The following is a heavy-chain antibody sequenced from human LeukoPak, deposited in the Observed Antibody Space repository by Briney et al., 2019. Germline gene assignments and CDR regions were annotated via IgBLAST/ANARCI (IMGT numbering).Heavy chain of an antibody. CDR2: ISYSGNT. Sequence: SETLSLTCTVSGGSISSSSYYWGWIRQPPGKGLEWIGSISYSGNTYYNPSLKSRVTISVDTSKNQLSLKLSSVTAADTAVYYCARVTGSYYYYYYMDVWGKGTTVTVSS. D-gene: IGHD3-10*01. V-gene: IGHV4-39*07. J-gene: IGHJ6*03. CDR3: ARVTGSYYYYYYMDV. CDR1: GGSISSSSYY.